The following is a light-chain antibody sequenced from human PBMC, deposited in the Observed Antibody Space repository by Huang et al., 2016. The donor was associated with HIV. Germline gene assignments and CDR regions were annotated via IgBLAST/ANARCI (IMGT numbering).Light chain of an antibody. V-gene: IGKV1-33*01. CDR3: QQYDNFPPSIT. CDR1: QDISNH. Sequence: DIQMTQSPSPLSASVGDRVTITCQASQDISNHLNWYQQRPGKAPKLLIYDASNLEVGVPSSFSGSGSGTEFSFTISSLQPEDIATYYCQQYDNFPPSITFGQGTRLEIK. CDR2: DAS. J-gene: IGKJ5*01.